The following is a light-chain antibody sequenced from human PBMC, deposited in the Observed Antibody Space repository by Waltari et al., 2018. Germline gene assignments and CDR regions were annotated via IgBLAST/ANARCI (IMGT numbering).Light chain of an antibody. CDR3: CSYAGHSTYV. Sequence: QSALTQPASVSGSPGQSIPIPCPGTSSYVGNYNLFSWYQQHPGKAPKLMIYEVSQRPSGVSNRFSGSKSGNTASLTISGLQPEDETDYYCCSYAGHSTYVFGTGTKVTVL. CDR1: SSYVGNYNL. J-gene: IGLJ1*01. V-gene: IGLV2-23*02. CDR2: EVS.